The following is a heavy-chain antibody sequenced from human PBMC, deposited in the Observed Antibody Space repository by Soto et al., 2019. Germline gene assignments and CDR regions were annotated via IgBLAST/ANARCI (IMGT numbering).Heavy chain of an antibody. J-gene: IGHJ4*02. CDR1: RFTCSNAL. D-gene: IGHD3-16*01. CDR2: IRSKTDGGTT. CDR3: TTETADYISMEPY. V-gene: IGHV3-15*01. Sequence: GGSLRLSCTASRFTCSNALMSWVRQAPGKGLEWVGRIRSKTDGGTTNYGAPVKDRFTISRDDSKNTLYLQMNSLKTEDSAVYYCTTETADYISMEPYWGQGTLVTVSS.